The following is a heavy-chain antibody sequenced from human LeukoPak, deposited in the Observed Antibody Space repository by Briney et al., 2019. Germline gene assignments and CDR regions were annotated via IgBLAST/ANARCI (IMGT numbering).Heavy chain of an antibody. CDR3: AKVRSEGYYYDGMDV. Sequence: GGSLRLSCAASGFTFSSYAMSWVRQAPGKGLEWVSAISGSGGSTYYADSVKGRFTISRDNSKNTLYLQMNSLRAEDTAVYYCAKVRSEGYYYDGMDVWGQGTTVTVSS. D-gene: IGHD3-3*01. V-gene: IGHV3-23*01. CDR2: ISGSGGST. J-gene: IGHJ6*02. CDR1: GFTFSSYA.